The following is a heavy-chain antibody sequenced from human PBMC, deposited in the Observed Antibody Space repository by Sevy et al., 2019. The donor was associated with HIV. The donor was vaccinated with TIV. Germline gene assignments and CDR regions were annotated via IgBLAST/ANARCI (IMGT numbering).Heavy chain of an antibody. CDR1: GGTFSSYG. D-gene: IGHD1-1*01. J-gene: IGHJ4*02. CDR2: IIPIFGKV. V-gene: IGHV1-69*13. CDR3: ARGGATGTRVY. Sequence: ASVKVSCKASGGTFSSYGLSWVRQAPGQGLEWMGGIIPIFGKVNYAQKFQGRATITADESTSTAYMELSSLRSEDTAVYYCARGGATGTRVYWGQGTLVTVSS.